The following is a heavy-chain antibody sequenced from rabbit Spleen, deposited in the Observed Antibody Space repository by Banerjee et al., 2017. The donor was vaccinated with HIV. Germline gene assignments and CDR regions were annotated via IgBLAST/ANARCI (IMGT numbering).Heavy chain of an antibody. Sequence: QSLEESGGDLVKPGASLTLTCTASGFSFSSNYYMCWVRQAPGKGLECIACIYAGSSSSTYYASWARGRFTISKTSSTTVTLQMTSLTAADTATYFCARGSATMTMMITGYYLALWGPGTLVTVS. J-gene: IGHJ4*01. CDR2: IYAGSSSST. V-gene: IGHV1S40*01. CDR3: ARGSATMTMMITGYYLAL. CDR1: GFSFSSNYY. D-gene: IGHD2-1*01.